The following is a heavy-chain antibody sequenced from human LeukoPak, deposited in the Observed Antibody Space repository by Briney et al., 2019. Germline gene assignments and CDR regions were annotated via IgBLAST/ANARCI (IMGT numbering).Heavy chain of an antibody. V-gene: IGHV4-31*03. CDR1: GGSISSGGYY. D-gene: IGHD3-22*01. J-gene: IGHJ4*02. Sequence: SETLSLTCPVSGGSISSGGYYWSWIRQHPGKGLEWIGYIYYSGSTYYNPSLKSRVTISVDTSKNQFSLKLSSVTAADTAVYYCASGPRYYYDSSAYFDYWGQGTLVTVSS. CDR3: ASGPRYYYDSSAYFDY. CDR2: IYYSGST.